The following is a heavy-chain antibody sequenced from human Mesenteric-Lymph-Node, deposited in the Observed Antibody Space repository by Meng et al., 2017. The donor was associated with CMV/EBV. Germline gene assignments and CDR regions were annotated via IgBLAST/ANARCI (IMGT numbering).Heavy chain of an antibody. J-gene: IGHJ3*02. CDR3: AGERPDTTEVAFDI. Sequence: GESLKISCAASGFTFSSYWMSWVRQAPGKGLEWVSAISGSGGSTYYADSVKGRFTISRDNSKNTLYLQMNSLRAEDTAVYYCAGERPDTTEVAFDIWGQGTLVTVSS. CDR2: ISGSGGST. CDR1: GFTFSSYW. V-gene: IGHV3-23*01. D-gene: IGHD1-1*01.